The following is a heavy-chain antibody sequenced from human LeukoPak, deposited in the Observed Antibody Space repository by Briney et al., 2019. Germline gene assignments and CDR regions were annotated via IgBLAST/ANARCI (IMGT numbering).Heavy chain of an antibody. CDR1: GGSISGFH. J-gene: IGHJ4*02. V-gene: IGHV4-59*08. CDR2: IYYSGNT. CDR3: ARLAYSRGWSYFDY. D-gene: IGHD6-19*01. Sequence: SETLSLTCTVSGGSISGFHWNWIRQPPGKGLEWIGYIYYSGNTNYNPSLKSRVTISVDTSKNQFSLRLSSVTAADTAVYYCARLAYSRGWSYFDYWGQGALVPVSS.